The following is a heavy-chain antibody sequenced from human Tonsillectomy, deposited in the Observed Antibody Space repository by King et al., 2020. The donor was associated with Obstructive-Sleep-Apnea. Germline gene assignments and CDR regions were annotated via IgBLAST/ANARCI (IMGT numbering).Heavy chain of an antibody. V-gene: IGHV3-23*04. Sequence: VQLVESGGGLVQPGGSLRLSCAASGFTFSSYAISWVRQAPGKGLEWVSAISGSGDSTHYADSVKGRLTISRDNSKNTLYLQMNSLEAEDTALYYCAKDLDFWSGYSTGILDYWGQGTLVTVSS. CDR3: AKDLDFWSGYSTGILDY. CDR2: ISGSGDST. CDR1: GFTFSSYA. J-gene: IGHJ4*02. D-gene: IGHD3-3*01.